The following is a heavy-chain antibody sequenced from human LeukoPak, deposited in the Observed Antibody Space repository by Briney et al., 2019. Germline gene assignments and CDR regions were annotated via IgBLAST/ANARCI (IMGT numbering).Heavy chain of an antibody. CDR3: ARQPTYYYDSSGYSFDY. D-gene: IGHD3-22*01. V-gene: IGHV1-69*13. CDR2: IIPIFGTA. J-gene: IGHJ4*02. CDR1: GGTFSSYA. Sequence: GASVKVSCKASGGTFSSYAISWVRQAPGQGLEWMGGIIPIFGTANYAQKFQGRVTITADESTSTAYMELSSLRSEDTAVYYCARQPTYYYDSSGYSFDYWGQGTLVTASS.